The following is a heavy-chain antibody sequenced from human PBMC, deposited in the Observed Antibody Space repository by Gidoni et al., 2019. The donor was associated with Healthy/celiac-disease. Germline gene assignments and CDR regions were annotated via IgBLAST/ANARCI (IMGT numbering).Heavy chain of an antibody. V-gene: IGHV1-58*01. Sequence: QMQLVQSGPEVKKPGTSVKVSCKASGFTFTSSAVQWVRQARGQRLEWIGWIVVGSGNTNYAQKFQERVTITRDMSTSTAYMELSILRSEDTAVYYCAADYSGYDSGNWYFDLWGRGTLVTVSS. CDR1: GFTFTSSA. CDR2: IVVGSGNT. CDR3: AADYSGYDSGNWYFDL. J-gene: IGHJ2*01. D-gene: IGHD5-12*01.